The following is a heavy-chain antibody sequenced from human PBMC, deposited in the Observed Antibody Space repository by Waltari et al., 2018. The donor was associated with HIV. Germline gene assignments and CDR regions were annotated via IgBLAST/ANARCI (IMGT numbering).Heavy chain of an antibody. D-gene: IGHD3-3*01. Sequence: QVQLQESGPGLAKPSGTLSLTCTVSGDSISSSSYYWGWIRQPPGKGPEWIASIYYSVTQYSIPSLLSRVPITVARSKTQFSRKLTSLTIADAAVYYGATQIMSETHGQEWFDRWGQGTLVTVSS. V-gene: IGHV4-39*01. CDR1: GDSISSSSYY. J-gene: IGHJ5*02. CDR2: IYYSVTQ. CDR3: ATQIMSETHGQEWFDR.